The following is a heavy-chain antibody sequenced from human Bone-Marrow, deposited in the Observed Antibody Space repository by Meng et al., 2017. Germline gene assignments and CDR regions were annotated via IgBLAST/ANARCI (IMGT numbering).Heavy chain of an antibody. CDR1: GGSISSGNHY. CDR3: ASLYGDSSVWYLDL. CDR2: IYYSGST. Sequence: QLQLRGAGPGLVKPSQTLSLTCTVFGGSISSGNHYWSWIRQHPGKGLEYIGYIYYSGSTYYNPSLKSRVIISVDTSKNQFSLRLNSVTAADTAVYYCASLYGDSSVWYLDLWGRGTLVTVSS. D-gene: IGHD4-17*01. J-gene: IGHJ2*01. V-gene: IGHV4-31*03.